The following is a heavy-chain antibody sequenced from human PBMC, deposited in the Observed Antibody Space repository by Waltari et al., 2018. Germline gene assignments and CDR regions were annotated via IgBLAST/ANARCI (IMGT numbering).Heavy chain of an antibody. V-gene: IGHV1-69*04. CDR3: ARTVTPGDYYYYYMDV. D-gene: IGHD4-17*01. Sequence: QVQLVQSGAEVKKPGSSVKVSCKASGGTFSRYAISWVRQAPGQGLEWMGGSIPILGITNYAQKFQGRVTISADESTSTAYMELRSLRPEDTAVYYCARTVTPGDYYYYYMDVWGKGTTVTVSS. J-gene: IGHJ6*03. CDR1: GGTFSRYA. CDR2: SIPILGIT.